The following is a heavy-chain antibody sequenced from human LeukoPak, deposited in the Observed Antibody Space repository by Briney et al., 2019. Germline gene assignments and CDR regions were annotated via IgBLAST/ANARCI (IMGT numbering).Heavy chain of an antibody. CDR2: ISSSSSYI. D-gene: IGHD6-13*01. CDR1: GFTFSSYS. V-gene: IGHV3-21*01. Sequence: GGSLRLSCAASGFTFSSYSMNWVRQAPGKGLEWVSSISSSSSYIYYADSVKGRFTISRDNAKNSLYLQMNSLRAEDTAAYYCARLDIAAAGTAAFDIWGRGTMVTVSS. J-gene: IGHJ3*02. CDR3: ARLDIAAAGTAAFDI.